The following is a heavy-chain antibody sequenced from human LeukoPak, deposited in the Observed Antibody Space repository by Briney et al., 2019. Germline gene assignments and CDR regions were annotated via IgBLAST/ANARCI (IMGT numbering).Heavy chain of an antibody. D-gene: IGHD4-17*01. CDR1: GGSISSYY. J-gene: IGHJ4*02. CDR2: IYYNGST. V-gene: IGHV4-59*01. CDR3: ARATARASHFDY. Sequence: SETLSLTCTVSGGSISSYYWSRIRQPPGKGLEWIGYIYYNGSTNYNPSLKSRVTISVDTSKNQFSLKLSSVTAADTAVYYCARATARASHFDYWGQGTLVTVSS.